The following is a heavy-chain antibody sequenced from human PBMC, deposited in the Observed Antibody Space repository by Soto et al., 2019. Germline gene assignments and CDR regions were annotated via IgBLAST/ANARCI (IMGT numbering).Heavy chain of an antibody. J-gene: IGHJ4*02. CDR1: GGTFSSYT. V-gene: IGHV1-69*02. D-gene: IGHD6-13*01. CDR2: IIPILGIA. Sequence: QVQLVQSGAEVKKPGSSVKVSCKASGGTFSSYTISWVRQAPGQGLEWMGRIIPILGIANYAQKFQGRVTITADKSTSTAYMELSILRSADTAVYYCARGRGQQLVLVYWGQGTLVTVSS. CDR3: ARGRGQQLVLVY.